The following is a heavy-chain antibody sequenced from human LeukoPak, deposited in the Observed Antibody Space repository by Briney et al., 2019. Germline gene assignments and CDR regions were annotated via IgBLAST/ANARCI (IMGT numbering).Heavy chain of an antibody. Sequence: GSLRLSCTASGFTFGDYGMSWIRQPPGKGLEWIGEINHSGSTNYNPSLKSRVTISVDTSKNQFSLKLSSVTAADTAVYYCARVRYYGSGSYYSCFDYWGQGTLVTVSS. D-gene: IGHD3-10*01. J-gene: IGHJ4*02. CDR2: INHSGST. CDR3: ARVRYYGSGSYYSCFDY. V-gene: IGHV4-34*01. CDR1: GFTFGDYG.